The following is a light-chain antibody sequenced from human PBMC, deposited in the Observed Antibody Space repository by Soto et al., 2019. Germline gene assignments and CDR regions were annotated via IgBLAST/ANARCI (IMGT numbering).Light chain of an antibody. V-gene: IGLV2-14*03. J-gene: IGLJ1*01. CDR2: DVS. Sequence: QSALTQPASVSGSPGQSITISCTGTSSDVGAYNYVSWYQQHPGKVPKLMIFDVSDRPSGVSNRFSGSKSGNTASLTISGLQAEDEGDYYCSSFTRSNSHVFGTGTKLTVL. CDR3: SSFTRSNSHV. CDR1: SSDVGAYNY.